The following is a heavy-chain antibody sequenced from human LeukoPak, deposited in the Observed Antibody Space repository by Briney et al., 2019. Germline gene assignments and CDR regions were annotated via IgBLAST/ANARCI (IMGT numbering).Heavy chain of an antibody. Sequence: AGGSLRLSCAASGFTFSSYAMSWVRQAPGKGLEWVSAISGSGGSTYYADFVKGRFTISRDNSKNTLYLQMNSLRAEDTAVYYCAKKARIAAAGRNDYWGQGTLVTVSS. D-gene: IGHD6-13*01. CDR1: GFTFSSYA. J-gene: IGHJ4*02. V-gene: IGHV3-23*01. CDR3: AKKARIAAAGRNDY. CDR2: ISGSGGST.